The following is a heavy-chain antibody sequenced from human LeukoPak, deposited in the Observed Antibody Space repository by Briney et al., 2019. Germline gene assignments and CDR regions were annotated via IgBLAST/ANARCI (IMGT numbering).Heavy chain of an antibody. CDR1: GGTFSSYA. J-gene: IGHJ3*02. CDR2: IIPIFGTA. D-gene: IGHD2-2*02. Sequence: ASVKVSCKASGGTFSSYAISWVRQAPGQGLEWMGGIIPIFGTANYAQKFQGRVTITADESTSTAYMELSSLRSEDTAVYYCAREIYCSSTSCYTFDAFDIWGQGTMVTVSS. V-gene: IGHV1-69*13. CDR3: AREIYCSSTSCYTFDAFDI.